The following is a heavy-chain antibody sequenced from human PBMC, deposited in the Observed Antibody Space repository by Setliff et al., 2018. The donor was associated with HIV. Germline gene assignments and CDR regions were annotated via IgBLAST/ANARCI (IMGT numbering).Heavy chain of an antibody. J-gene: IGHJ6*02. CDR2: INHSGST. CDR1: GGSFSGYY. Sequence: SETLSLTCAVYGGSFSGYYWSWIRQPPGKGLEWIGGINHSGSTNYNPSLKSRVTISVDTSKNQFSLKLSSVTAADTAVYYCARGRDDYVWGSYRYGMDVWGQGTTVTVSS. V-gene: IGHV4-34*01. CDR3: ARGRDDYVWGSYRYGMDV. D-gene: IGHD3-16*02.